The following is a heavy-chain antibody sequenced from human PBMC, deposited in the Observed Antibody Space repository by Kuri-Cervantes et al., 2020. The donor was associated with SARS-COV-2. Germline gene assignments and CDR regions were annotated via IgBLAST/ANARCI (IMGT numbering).Heavy chain of an antibody. CDR3: ARTYYDILTGYDMGFDY. CDR1: GFSLSTSGMR. Sequence: SGPTLVKPTQTLTLTCTFSGFSLSTSGMRVSWIRQPSGKALEWLARIDWDDDKFYSTSLKTRLTISKDTSKNQVVLTMTNMDPVDTATYYCARTYYDILTGYDMGFDYWGQGTLVTVSS. D-gene: IGHD3-9*01. CDR2: IDWDDDK. J-gene: IGHJ4*02. V-gene: IGHV2-70*04.